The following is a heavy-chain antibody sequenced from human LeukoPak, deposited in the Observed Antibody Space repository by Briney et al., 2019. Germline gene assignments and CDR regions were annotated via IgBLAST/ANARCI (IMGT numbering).Heavy chain of an antibody. J-gene: IGHJ4*02. CDR3: AKDASGYYDSSGYYQYFDY. CDR1: RFTFSSYA. Sequence: PGGSLRLSCAASRFTFSSYAMSWVRQAPGKGLEWVAFIRYDGSNKYYADSVKGRFTISRDNSKNTLYLQMNSLRAEDTAVYYCAKDASGYYDSSGYYQYFDYWGQGTLVTVSS. V-gene: IGHV3-30*02. D-gene: IGHD3-22*01. CDR2: IRYDGSNK.